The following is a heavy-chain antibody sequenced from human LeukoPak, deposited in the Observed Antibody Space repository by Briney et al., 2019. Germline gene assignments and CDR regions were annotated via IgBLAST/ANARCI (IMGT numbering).Heavy chain of an antibody. CDR3: AKDKRGYSGYDSDFDY. CDR1: GFTFSTFA. J-gene: IGHJ4*02. D-gene: IGHD5-12*01. Sequence: PGGSLRLSCAASGFTFSTFAVIWVRQPPGKGLEWVSSIFQGGGEIHYADSVRGRFTISRDNAKNSLYLQMNSLRAEDTALYYCAKDKRGYSGYDSDFDYWGQGTLVTVSS. CDR2: IFQGGGEI. V-gene: IGHV3-23*01.